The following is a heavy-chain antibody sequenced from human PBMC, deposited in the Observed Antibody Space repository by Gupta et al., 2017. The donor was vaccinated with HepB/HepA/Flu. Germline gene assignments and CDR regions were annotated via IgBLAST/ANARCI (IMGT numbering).Heavy chain of an antibody. D-gene: IGHD6-19*01. J-gene: IGHJ3*02. CDR2: TYWDDDK. CDR1: GFSLGPNGVG. Sequence: QITLKESGPTLVKPTQTLTLTCPFYGFSLGPNGVGVGWIRQPPGKALEWLALTYWDDDKRYSASLKTRLTITKDTSKNQVVLTMTNMDPVDTATYYCAHSLKEKWLVALNIWGQGTLVTVSS. CDR3: AHSLKEKWLVALNI. V-gene: IGHV2-5*02.